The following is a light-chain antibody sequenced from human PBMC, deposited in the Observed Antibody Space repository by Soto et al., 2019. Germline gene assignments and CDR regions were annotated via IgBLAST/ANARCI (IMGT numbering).Light chain of an antibody. CDR3: QQYDTSPVT. CDR2: GAS. V-gene: IGKV3-20*01. CDR1: QSVSSSY. J-gene: IGKJ1*01. Sequence: EIVLTQSPGTLSLSPGERATLSCRASQSVSSSYLAWYQQKPGQAPRLLIYGASIRATGIPDRFSGSGSGTDFTLTISRLETEDFAVYYCQQYDTSPVTFGQGTKVEIK.